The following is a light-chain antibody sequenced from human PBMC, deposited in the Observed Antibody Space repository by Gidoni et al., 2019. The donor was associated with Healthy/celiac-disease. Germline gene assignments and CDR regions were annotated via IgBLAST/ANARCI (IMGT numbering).Light chain of an antibody. J-gene: IGKJ4*01. CDR3: QQSYSTPLT. V-gene: IGKV1-39*01. Sequence: DLQMNQSPSSLSASVGDRVTINCRASQSISSFLNWYQQKPGKAPKLLIYAASSLQSGVPSRFSGSGSGTDFTLTISSLQPEDFATYYCQQSYSTPLTVGGXTKVEIK. CDR1: QSISSF. CDR2: AAS.